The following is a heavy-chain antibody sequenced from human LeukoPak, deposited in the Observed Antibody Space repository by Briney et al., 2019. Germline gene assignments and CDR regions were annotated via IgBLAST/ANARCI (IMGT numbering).Heavy chain of an antibody. Sequence: SETLSLTCAVYGGSFSGYYWSWIRQPPGKGLEWIGEINHSGSTNYNPSLKSRVTISVDTSKNQFSLKLSSVTAADTAVYYCARAGYYGSGRRRGFDPWGQGTLITVSS. CDR3: ARAGYYGSGRRRGFDP. J-gene: IGHJ5*02. CDR2: INHSGST. CDR1: GGSFSGYY. D-gene: IGHD3-10*01. V-gene: IGHV4-34*01.